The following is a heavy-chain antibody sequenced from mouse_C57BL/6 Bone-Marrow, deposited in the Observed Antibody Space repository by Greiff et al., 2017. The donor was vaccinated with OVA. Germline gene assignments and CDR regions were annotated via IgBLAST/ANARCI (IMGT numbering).Heavy chain of an antibody. V-gene: IGHV1-81*01. CDR2: IYPRSGNT. CDR1: GYTFTSYG. J-gene: IGHJ3*01. CDR3: ARRGGYYGSSSWFAY. Sequence: VQLQQSGAELARPGASVTLSCKASGYTFTSYGISWVKQRTGQGLEWIGEIYPRSGNTYYNEKFKGKATLTADKSSSTAYMELRSLTSEDSAVYFCARRGGYYGSSSWFAYWGQGTLVTVSA. D-gene: IGHD1-1*01.